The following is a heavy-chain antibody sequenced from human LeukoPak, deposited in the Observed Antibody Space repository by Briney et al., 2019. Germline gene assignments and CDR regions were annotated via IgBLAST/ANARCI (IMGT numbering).Heavy chain of an antibody. CDR1: GGSISNTNW. CDR3: ARLPRYGGYDHFDY. Sequence: SETLSLTCGVSGGSISNTNWWTWVRQPPGKGLEWIGEVNLQGSTNYNPSLKSRVTISVDTSKNQFSLKLNSVTAADTAVYYCARLPRYGGYDHFDYWGQGILVIVSS. J-gene: IGHJ4*02. V-gene: IGHV4-4*02. D-gene: IGHD5-12*01. CDR2: VNLQGST.